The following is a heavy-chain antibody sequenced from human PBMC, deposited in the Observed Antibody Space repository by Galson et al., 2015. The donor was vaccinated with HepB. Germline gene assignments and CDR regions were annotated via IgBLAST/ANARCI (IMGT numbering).Heavy chain of an antibody. Sequence: SLRLSCAASGFTFSSYAMHWVRQAPGKGLEYVSAISSNGGSTYYADSVKGRFTISRDNSKNTLYLQMSSLRAEDTAVYYCVTPGKDYYDSSATHYWGQGTLVTVSP. D-gene: IGHD3-22*01. V-gene: IGHV3-64D*06. CDR2: ISSNGGST. CDR1: GFTFSSYA. J-gene: IGHJ4*02. CDR3: VTPGKDYYDSSATHY.